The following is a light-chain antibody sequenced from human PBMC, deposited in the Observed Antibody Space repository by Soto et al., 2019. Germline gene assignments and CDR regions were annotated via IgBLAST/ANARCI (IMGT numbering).Light chain of an antibody. Sequence: EIVLTQSPGTLSLSPGERATLSCRASQSVRSSYLAWYQQKPGQAPRLLIYGASSRATGIADRFSGSGSGTDFTLTISRLEAEDFAVYYCQQYGSSPLTFGGGTKVEIK. CDR2: GAS. CDR3: QQYGSSPLT. J-gene: IGKJ4*01. CDR1: QSVRSSY. V-gene: IGKV3-20*01.